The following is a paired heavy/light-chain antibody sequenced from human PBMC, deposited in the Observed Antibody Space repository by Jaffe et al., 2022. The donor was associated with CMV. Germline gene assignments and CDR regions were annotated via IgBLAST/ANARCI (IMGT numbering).Light chain of an antibody. J-gene: IGLJ3*02. Sequence: NFMLTQPHSVSESPGKTVTISCTRSSGSIASNYVQWYQQRPGSAPTTVIYEDNQRPSGVPDRFSGSIDSSSNSASLTISGLKTEDEADYYCQSYDSSNHWVFGGGTKLTVL. V-gene: IGLV6-57*04. CDR3: QSYDSSNHWV. CDR2: EDN. CDR1: SGSIASNY.
Heavy chain of an antibody. Sequence: EVQLLESGGGLVQPGGSLRLSCAASGFTFSSYAMSWVRQAPGKGLEWVSAISGSGGSTYYADSVKGRFTISRDNSKNTLYLQMNSLRAEDTAVYYCAKDRRFDDILTGYPGGGDVWGQGTTVTVSS. J-gene: IGHJ6*02. D-gene: IGHD3-9*01. CDR1: GFTFSSYA. V-gene: IGHV3-23*01. CDR3: AKDRRFDDILTGYPGGGDV. CDR2: ISGSGGST.